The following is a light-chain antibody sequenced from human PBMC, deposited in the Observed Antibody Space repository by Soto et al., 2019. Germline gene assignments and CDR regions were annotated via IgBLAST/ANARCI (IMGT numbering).Light chain of an antibody. CDR1: QSVRSSY. J-gene: IGKJ1*01. V-gene: IGKV3-20*01. CDR3: QQYGDMWT. Sequence: EIVLTQSPGTLSLSPGERATLNCRASQSVRSSYLAWYQQQPGQAPRLLIRGASRRATGIPDRFSGSESGTDFTLTINRLEPEDFAVYFCQQYGDMWTFGQGTKVDIK. CDR2: GAS.